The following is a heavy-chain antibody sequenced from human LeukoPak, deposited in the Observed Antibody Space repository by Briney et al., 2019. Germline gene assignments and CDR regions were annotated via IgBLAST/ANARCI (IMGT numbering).Heavy chain of an antibody. J-gene: IGHJ4*02. V-gene: IGHV4-59*01. CDR1: GGSISSYY. CDR2: IYYSGST. D-gene: IGHD3-22*01. CDR3: ARAPGDSSGYYSDY. Sequence: SETLSLTCTVSGGSISSYYWSWIRQPPGKGLEWIGYIYYSGSTNYNPSLKSRVTISVDTSKNQFSLKLSSVTAADTAVYYCARAPGDSSGYYSDYWGQGTLVTVSS.